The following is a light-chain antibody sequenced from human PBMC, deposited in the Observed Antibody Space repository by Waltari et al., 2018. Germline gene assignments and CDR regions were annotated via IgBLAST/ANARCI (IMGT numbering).Light chain of an antibody. CDR3: QVWDSSSDHVV. J-gene: IGLJ2*01. V-gene: IGLV3-21*03. Sequence: SYVLTQPPSVSVAPGKTARITCGGDNIGSTTVHWCQQKPGQAPVLVVYDDGDRPSGIPVRFSGSNSGNTATLTISRVEAGDEADYYCQVWDSSSDHVVFGGGTKLTVL. CDR1: NIGSTT. CDR2: DDG.